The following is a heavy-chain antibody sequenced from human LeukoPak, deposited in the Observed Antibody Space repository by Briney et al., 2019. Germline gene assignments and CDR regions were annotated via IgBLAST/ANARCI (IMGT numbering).Heavy chain of an antibody. J-gene: IGHJ4*02. CDR3: ARDMNYNLDF. V-gene: IGHV3-74*01. D-gene: IGHD1-1*01. CDR1: GFTFSHSY. Sequence: GGSLRLSCAASGFTFSHSYMHWVRQAPGKGLVWVSRIDIDRGTGYADSVKGRFTISRDNAKNTVELQMNDLRAEDTALYYCARDMNYNLDFWGQGTLVTVSS. CDR2: IDIDRGT.